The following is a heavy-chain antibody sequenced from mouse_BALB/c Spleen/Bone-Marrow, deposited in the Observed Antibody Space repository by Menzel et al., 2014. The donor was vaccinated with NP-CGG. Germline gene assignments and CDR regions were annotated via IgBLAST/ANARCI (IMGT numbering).Heavy chain of an antibody. CDR3: AGDYGYDAGFAWFVY. D-gene: IGHD2-14*01. CDR1: GYTFTSYW. V-gene: IGHV1S81*02. Sequence: LQESGAELVKPGASVKLSCKASGYTFTSYWMHWVKQRPGQGLEWIGEINPSNGRTNYNEKFKSKATVTVDKSSSTAYMQLSSLTSEDSAVYYCAGDYGYDAGFAWFVYWGQGTLVTVSA. J-gene: IGHJ3*01. CDR2: INPSNGRT.